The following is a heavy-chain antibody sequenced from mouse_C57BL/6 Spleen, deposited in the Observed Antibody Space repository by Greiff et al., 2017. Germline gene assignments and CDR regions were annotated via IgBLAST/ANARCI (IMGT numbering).Heavy chain of an antibody. CDR1: GYTFTSYW. D-gene: IGHD2-12*01. J-gene: IGHJ4*01. CDR2: IYPSDSET. Sequence: QVHVKHPGAELVRPGSSVKLSCKASGYTFTSYWLDWVKQRPGQGLEWIGNIYPSDSETHYNQKFKDKATLTVDKSSSTAYMQLSSLTSEDSAVYYCARDYKLDYWGQGTSVTVSS. V-gene: IGHV1-61*01. CDR3: ARDYKLDY.